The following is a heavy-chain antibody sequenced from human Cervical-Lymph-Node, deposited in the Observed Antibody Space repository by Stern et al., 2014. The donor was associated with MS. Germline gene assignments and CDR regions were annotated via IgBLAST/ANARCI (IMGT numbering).Heavy chain of an antibody. Sequence: QVQLVQSGAEVKNPGASVTVSCKASGYTFTGHYMNWVRQAPGQGLEWIGRINPNTGGTNYAQNFQARVTMTRDTSISTAYMELRSLKFDDPALYFCARGQGVEVAWGQGTLVTVSS. CDR3: ARGQGVEVA. CDR2: INPNTGGT. V-gene: IGHV1-2*06. D-gene: IGHD3-3*01. CDR1: GYTFTGHY. J-gene: IGHJ4*02.